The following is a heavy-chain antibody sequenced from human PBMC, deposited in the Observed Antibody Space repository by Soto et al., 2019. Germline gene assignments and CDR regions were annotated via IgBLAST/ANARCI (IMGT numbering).Heavy chain of an antibody. J-gene: IGHJ6*02. CDR2: IYYSGST. CDR3: ARVGSSCHSGGCYYYYGLGV. V-gene: IGHV4-61*01. Sequence: QVRLQESGPGLVKPSETLSLSCLVSGDSVGNGPYYWSWIRQSPGEGLEWIAYIYYSGSTNVNPSLEGRVNMSIDMSKNQFFLELRSVTAADAAVYFCARVGSSCHSGGCYYYYGLGVWGQGTTVAISS. D-gene: IGHD1-26*01. CDR1: GDSVGNGPYY.